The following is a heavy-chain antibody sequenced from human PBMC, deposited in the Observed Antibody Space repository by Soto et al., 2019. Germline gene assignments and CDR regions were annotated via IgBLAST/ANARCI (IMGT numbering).Heavy chain of an antibody. CDR2: IYYSGTT. CDR1: GCSISSSGHF. Sequence: PSETLSLTCSVSGCSISSSGHFWAWIRQPPRKGLEWLATIYYSGTTYYNPSLKSRLTISVDTSKKQFSLKLSSVTAADTAVYYCARRVFSGSGRDYFDNWGQGSLVTVSS. J-gene: IGHJ4*02. CDR3: ARRVFSGSGRDYFDN. V-gene: IGHV4-39*01. D-gene: IGHD1-26*01.